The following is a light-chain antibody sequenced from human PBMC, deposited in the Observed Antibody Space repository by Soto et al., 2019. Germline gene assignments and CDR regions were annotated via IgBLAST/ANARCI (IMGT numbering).Light chain of an antibody. CDR3: QQRSNWPLT. V-gene: IGKV3-11*01. CDR1: QSFSNS. Sequence: EIVLTQSPATLSLSPGERATLSCRASQSFSNSLAWYQQKPGQAPRLLIYDASNRATGVPARFSGSGSGTDFTLTISRLEPEDFVVYYCQQRSNWPLTFGGGTKVEMK. CDR2: DAS. J-gene: IGKJ4*01.